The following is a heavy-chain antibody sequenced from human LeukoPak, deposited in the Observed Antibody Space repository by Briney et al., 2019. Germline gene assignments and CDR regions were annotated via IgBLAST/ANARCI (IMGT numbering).Heavy chain of an antibody. J-gene: IGHJ4*02. Sequence: PGRSLRLSCAASGFTFSTYTMNWVRQAPGKGLEWVSSITGGGSYIHYADSVKGRFTISRDNAKNSMYLQMNSLRADDTAVYYCARSRDGYNPLDNWGQGTLVTVSS. CDR2: ITGGGSYI. V-gene: IGHV3-21*01. CDR1: GFTFSTYT. CDR3: ARSRDGYNPLDN. D-gene: IGHD5-24*01.